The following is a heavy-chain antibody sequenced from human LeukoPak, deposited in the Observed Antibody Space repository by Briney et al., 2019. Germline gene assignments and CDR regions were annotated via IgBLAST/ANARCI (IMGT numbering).Heavy chain of an antibody. V-gene: IGHV3-7*01. CDR2: IGQDGSQQ. D-gene: IGHD2-15*01. Sequence: GVSLRLSCAASRFTFSRFWMNWLTLAPGKGLEWVANIGQDGSQQHYVDSVKGRFTISRDNTKNSLYLQMSSLRVEDTAVYYCARDGSGGSSGGSTQYNWFEPWGEGAL. J-gene: IGHJ5*02. CDR1: RFTFSRFW. CDR3: ARDGSGGSSGGSTQYNWFEP.